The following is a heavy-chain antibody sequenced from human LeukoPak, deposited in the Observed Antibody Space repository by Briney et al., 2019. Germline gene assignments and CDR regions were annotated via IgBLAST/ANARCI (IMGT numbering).Heavy chain of an antibody. J-gene: IGHJ4*02. CDR3: ARGDAAAGLDY. D-gene: IGHD6-13*01. V-gene: IGHV3-21*01. Sequence: PGRSLRLSCAASGFTFSSYAMHWVRQAPGKGLEWVSAISGSGGSTYYADSVKGRFTISRDNAKNSLYLQMNSLRAEDTAVYYCARGDAAAGLDYWGQGTLVTVSS. CDR1: GFTFSSYA. CDR2: ISGSGGST.